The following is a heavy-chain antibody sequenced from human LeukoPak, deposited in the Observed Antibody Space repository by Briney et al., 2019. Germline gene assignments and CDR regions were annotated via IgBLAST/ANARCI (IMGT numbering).Heavy chain of an antibody. J-gene: IGHJ4*02. CDR3: APTFSGYYLIL. CDR2: FDPEDGET. CDR1: GYTFTSYG. Sequence: GASVKVSCKASGYTFTSYGISWVRQAPGQGLEWMGGFDPEDGETIYARKFQGRVTMTEDRSTDTAYMELSSLRSEDTAVYYCAPTFSGYYLILWGQGTLVTVSS. D-gene: IGHD3-3*01. V-gene: IGHV1-24*01.